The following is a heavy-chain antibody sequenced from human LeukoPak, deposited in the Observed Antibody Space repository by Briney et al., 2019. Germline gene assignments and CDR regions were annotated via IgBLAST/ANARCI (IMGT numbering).Heavy chain of an antibody. CDR1: GFTFSSYW. J-gene: IGHJ4*02. CDR2: IKQDGSEK. CDR3: ASAKYSSRLTDF. V-gene: IGHV3-7*02. Sequence: PGGSLRLSRAASGFTFSSYWLSWVRQAPGKGLEWVANIKQDGSEKYYVDSVKGRFTISRDNAKNSLYLQMNSLRAEDTAVYYCASAKYSSRLTDFWGQGTLVTVSS. D-gene: IGHD6-13*01.